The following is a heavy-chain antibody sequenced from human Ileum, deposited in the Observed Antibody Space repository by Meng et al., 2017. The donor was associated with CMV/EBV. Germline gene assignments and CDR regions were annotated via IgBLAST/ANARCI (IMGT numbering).Heavy chain of an antibody. J-gene: IGHJ4*02. CDR3: VRRVVVMGGPFDS. D-gene: IGHD2-15*01. CDR2: IYFSGST. V-gene: IGHV4-39*01. Sequence: SGGSITSSTYSWGWLRQSPGKGLEYIGTIYFSGSTYYNPSLKSRVTISVDTSKNQFSLTLSSVTAADTAVYYCVRRVVVMGGPFDSWGQGTLVTVSS. CDR1: GGSITSSTYS.